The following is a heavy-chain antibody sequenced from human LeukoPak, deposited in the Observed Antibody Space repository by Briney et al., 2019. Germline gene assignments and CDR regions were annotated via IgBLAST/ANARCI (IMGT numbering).Heavy chain of an antibody. V-gene: IGHV1-69*13. CDR1: GGTFSSYA. D-gene: IGHD3-22*01. CDR2: IIPIFGTA. J-gene: IGHJ4*02. CDR3: ASAVGDSSGYYVYFDY. Sequence: ASVKVSCKASGGTFSSYAISWVRQAPGQGLEWMGGIIPIFGTANYAQKFQGRVTITADESTSTAYMELSSLRSEDTAVYYCASAVGDSSGYYVYFDYWGQGTLVTVSS.